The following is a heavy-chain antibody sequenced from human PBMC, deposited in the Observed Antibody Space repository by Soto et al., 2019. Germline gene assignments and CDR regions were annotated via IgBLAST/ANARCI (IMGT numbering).Heavy chain of an antibody. J-gene: IGHJ4*02. CDR1: GFTFSNYA. D-gene: IGHD3-3*01. V-gene: IGHV3-23*01. CDR2: IGDSSGGGT. Sequence: EVQLLESGGGLVQPGGSLRLSCAASGFTFSNYAMGWVRQAPGKGLEWVSGIGDSSGGGTYYAVSVKGRFTISRDNSRNTLYLQMNSLRDEDTAVYYCAGQYDFWSGYSFWGQGTLVTVSS. CDR3: AGQYDFWSGYSF.